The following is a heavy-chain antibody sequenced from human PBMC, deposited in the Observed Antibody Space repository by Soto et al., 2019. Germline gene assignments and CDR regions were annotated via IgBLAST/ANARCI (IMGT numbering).Heavy chain of an antibody. CDR1: GGSISSYY. Sequence: LSLTCTVSGGSISSYYWSWIRQPPGKGLEWIGYIYYSGSTNYNPSLKSRVTISVDTSKNQFSLKLSSVTAADTAVYYCARRAYYYDSSGYYLDYWGQGTLVTVSS. J-gene: IGHJ4*02. CDR2: IYYSGST. CDR3: ARRAYYYDSSGYYLDY. V-gene: IGHV4-59*08. D-gene: IGHD3-22*01.